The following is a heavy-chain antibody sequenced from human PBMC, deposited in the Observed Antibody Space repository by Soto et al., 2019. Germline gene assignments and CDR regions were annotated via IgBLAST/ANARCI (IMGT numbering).Heavy chain of an antibody. V-gene: IGHV3-23*01. CDR2: ISGSGGST. CDR1: GFTFSSYA. Sequence: GGSLRLSCAASGFTFSSYAMSWVRQAPGKGLEWVSAISGSGGSTYYADSVKGRFTISRDNSKNTLYLQMNSLRAEDTAVYYCAKDAGNRGVIVGATHPKDYYYGMDVWGQGTTVPVSS. CDR3: AKDAGNRGVIVGATHPKDYYYGMDV. D-gene: IGHD1-26*01. J-gene: IGHJ6*02.